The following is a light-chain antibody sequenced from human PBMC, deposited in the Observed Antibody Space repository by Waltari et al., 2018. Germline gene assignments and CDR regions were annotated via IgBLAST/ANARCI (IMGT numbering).Light chain of an antibody. V-gene: IGLV2-23*02. CDR2: EIN. Sequence: QSALTQPASVSGSPGQSITISCTGSSSDVGTYQFVSWYQQHPGNAPKLMIYEINQRPAGISDRCSGAKFGTTAVLTISGLQTDDEADYYCCSYVTGDTWVFGGGTRVAVL. CDR3: CSYVTGDTWV. J-gene: IGLJ3*02. CDR1: SSDVGTYQF.